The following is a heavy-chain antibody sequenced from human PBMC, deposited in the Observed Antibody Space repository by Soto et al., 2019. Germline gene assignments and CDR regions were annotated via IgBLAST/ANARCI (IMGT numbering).Heavy chain of an antibody. CDR2: IYPGDSYT. CDR1: GYSFTSYW. CDR3: ARLPSFGCLGLNDSFEF. J-gene: IGHJ4*02. V-gene: IGHV5-51*01. Sequence: GESLMISCKGSGYSFTSYWIGWVRQMPGKGLEWMGIIYPGDSYTNYSPSFQGHVTISADKSISTAYLQWSSLKASDTAMYYCARLPSFGCLGLNDSFEFWGQGTLVTVSS. D-gene: IGHD5-12*01.